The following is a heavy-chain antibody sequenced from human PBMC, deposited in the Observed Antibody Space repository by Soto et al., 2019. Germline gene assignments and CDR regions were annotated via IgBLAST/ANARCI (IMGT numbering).Heavy chain of an antibody. V-gene: IGHV3-7*01. CDR1: GFTFSSYW. CDR3: ASSSFVLLWFGDPPPDYYYGMDV. Sequence: GGSLRRSCAASGFTFSSYWMSWVRQAPGKGLEWVANIKQDGSGKYYVDSVKGRFTISRDNAKNSLYLQMNSLRAEDTAVYYCASSSFVLLWFGDPPPDYYYGMDVWGQGPTVTVSS. CDR2: IKQDGSGK. J-gene: IGHJ6*02. D-gene: IGHD3-10*01.